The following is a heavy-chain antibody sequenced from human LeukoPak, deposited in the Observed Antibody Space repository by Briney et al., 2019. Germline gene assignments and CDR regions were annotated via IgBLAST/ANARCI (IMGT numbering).Heavy chain of an antibody. D-gene: IGHD2-2*01. Sequence: ASETLSLTCTVSGGSISSYYWSWIRQPPGKGLEWIGYIYYSGSTNYNPSLKSRVTMVVDTSKNQFSLKLSSVTAADTAVYYCTRNLGHCSSTDCYPYFDPWGQGTLVTVSS. V-gene: IGHV4-59*01. CDR1: GGSISSYY. CDR2: IYYSGST. CDR3: TRNLGHCSSTDCYPYFDP. J-gene: IGHJ5*02.